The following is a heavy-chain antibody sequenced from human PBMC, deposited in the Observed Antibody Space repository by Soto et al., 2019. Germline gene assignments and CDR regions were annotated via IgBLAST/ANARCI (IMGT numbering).Heavy chain of an antibody. V-gene: IGHV3-21*01. Sequence: GESLKISCAASGFTFSSYSMNWVRQAPGKGLEWVSSISSSSSYIYYADSVKGRFTISRDNAKNSLYLQMNSLRAEDTAVYYCARTRPSSSSDAFDIWGQGTMVTVSS. CDR1: GFTFSSYS. J-gene: IGHJ3*02. CDR2: ISSSSSYI. D-gene: IGHD6-6*01. CDR3: ARTRPSSSSDAFDI.